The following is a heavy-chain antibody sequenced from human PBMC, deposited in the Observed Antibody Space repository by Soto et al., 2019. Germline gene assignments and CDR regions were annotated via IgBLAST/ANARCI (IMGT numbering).Heavy chain of an antibody. V-gene: IGHV3-23*01. Sequence: EVQLLESGGGLVQPGGSLRLSCAASGFTFSNYAMGWVRQAPGKGLEWVSTISSTADGTDYADSGQGRFTISRDNSKNTLYLQMNSLRAEDTAVYYCAQAISRERQIDYWGQGTLVTVSS. CDR3: AQAISRERQIDY. CDR1: GFTFSNYA. D-gene: IGHD1-26*01. J-gene: IGHJ4*02. CDR2: ISSTADGT.